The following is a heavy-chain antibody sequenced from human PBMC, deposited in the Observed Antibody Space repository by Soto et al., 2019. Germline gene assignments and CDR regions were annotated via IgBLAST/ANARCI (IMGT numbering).Heavy chain of an antibody. Sequence: ESLKISCKGSGYNFTNYWINWVRQMPGKGLEWMGRIDPGDSYTNYSPSFQGHVTISADKSISTAYLQWSSLKASDTAMFYRASQTHYYSGMDVWGQGTTVTVSS. CDR1: GYNFTNYW. CDR3: ASQTHYYSGMDV. CDR2: IDPGDSYT. J-gene: IGHJ6*02. V-gene: IGHV5-10-1*01.